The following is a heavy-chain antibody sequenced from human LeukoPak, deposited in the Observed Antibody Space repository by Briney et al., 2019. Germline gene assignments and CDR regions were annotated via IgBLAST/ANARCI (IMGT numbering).Heavy chain of an antibody. Sequence: GASVKVSCKASGYTFTSYYMHWVRQAPGQGLEWMGIINPSGGSTSYAQKFQGRVTMTRDTSISTAYMELSRLRSDDTAVYYCASKEAGFYWGQGTLVTVSS. V-gene: IGHV1-46*01. J-gene: IGHJ4*02. CDR1: GYTFTSYY. CDR3: ASKEAGFY. CDR2: INPSGGST. D-gene: IGHD3-10*01.